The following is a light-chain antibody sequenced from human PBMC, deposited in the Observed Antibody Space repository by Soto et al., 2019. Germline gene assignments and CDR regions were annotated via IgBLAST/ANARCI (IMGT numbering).Light chain of an antibody. CDR1: SSDVGGYNS. Sequence: QSALTQPASVSGSPGQSITISCSGSSSDVGGYNSVSWYQQHPGKAPKLLIYEVTNRPSGLSNRFSGSKSGSAASLTISCLQAEDEADYYCNSYTSSGTDVFGTATKVTVL. V-gene: IGLV2-14*01. CDR2: EVT. CDR3: NSYTSSGTDV. J-gene: IGLJ1*01.